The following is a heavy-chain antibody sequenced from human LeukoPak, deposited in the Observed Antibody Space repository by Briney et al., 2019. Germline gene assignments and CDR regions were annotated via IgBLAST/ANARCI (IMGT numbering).Heavy chain of an antibody. CDR3: ARDLLWFGEFLNGMDV. CDR1: GGTFSSYA. J-gene: IGHJ6*02. Sequence: GASVKVSCKASGGTFSSYAISWVRQAPGQGLEWMGWINPNSGGTNYAQKFQGRVTMTRDTSISTAYMELSRLRSDDTAVYYCARDLLWFGEFLNGMDVWGQGTTVTVSS. V-gene: IGHV1-2*02. D-gene: IGHD3-10*01. CDR2: INPNSGGT.